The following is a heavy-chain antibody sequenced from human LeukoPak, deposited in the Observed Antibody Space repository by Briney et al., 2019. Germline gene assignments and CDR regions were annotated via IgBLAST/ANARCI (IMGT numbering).Heavy chain of an antibody. CDR3: ARAGSGSRDHFDY. CDR1: GYSISNGYY. V-gene: IGHV4-38-2*01. D-gene: IGHD2-15*01. Sequence: SETLSLTCAVSGYSISNGYYWGWIRQPPGKGLEWIGSIYHSESSYYNPSLRSRGSFSVDTSKNHFSLKLTSVTAVDTAVYYCARAGSGSRDHFDYWGQGTLVTVSS. J-gene: IGHJ4*02. CDR2: IYHSESS.